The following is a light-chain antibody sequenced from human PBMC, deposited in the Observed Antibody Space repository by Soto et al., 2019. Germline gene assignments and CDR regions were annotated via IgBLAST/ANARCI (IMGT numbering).Light chain of an antibody. CDR3: QQYGSSPYT. J-gene: IGKJ2*01. Sequence: EIVLTQSPGTLSLSPGERATLSCRASQSVNSNYLAWYQQKPGQAPRLLIYGASSRATGIPDRFGGSGSGTYFTLTIGRLEPEDFAVYYCQQYGSSPYTFGQGTKLEIK. V-gene: IGKV3-20*01. CDR1: QSVNSNY. CDR2: GAS.